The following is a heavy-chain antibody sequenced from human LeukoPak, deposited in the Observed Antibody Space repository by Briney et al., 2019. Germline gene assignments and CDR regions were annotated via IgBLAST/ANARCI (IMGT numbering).Heavy chain of an antibody. J-gene: IGHJ5*02. CDR2: INLNSGGT. CDR3: ARAGCSSTSCPNWFDP. D-gene: IGHD2-2*01. V-gene: IGHV1-2*04. Sequence: ASVKVSCKASGYTFTGYYMHWVRQAPGQGLEWMGWINLNSGGTNYAQKFQGWVTMTRDTSISTAYMELSRLRSDDTAVYYCARAGCSSTSCPNWFDPWGQGTLVTVSS. CDR1: GYTFTGYY.